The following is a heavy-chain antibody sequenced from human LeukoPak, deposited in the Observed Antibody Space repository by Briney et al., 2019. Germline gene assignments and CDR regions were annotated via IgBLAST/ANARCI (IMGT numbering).Heavy chain of an antibody. CDR2: ISGSGGST. CDR1: GFTFSSYA. CDR3: AKANSITIFGVISPVDY. Sequence: GGSLRLSCAASGFTFSSYAMSWVRQAPGKGLEWVSAISGSGGSTYYADSVKGRFTISRDNSKNTLYLQMNSLRAEDTAVYYCAKANSITIFGVISPVDYWGQGTLVTVSS. D-gene: IGHD3-3*01. J-gene: IGHJ4*02. V-gene: IGHV3-23*01.